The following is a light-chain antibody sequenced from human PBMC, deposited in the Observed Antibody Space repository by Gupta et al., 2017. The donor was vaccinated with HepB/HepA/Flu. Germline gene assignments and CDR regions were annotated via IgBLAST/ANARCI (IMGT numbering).Light chain of an antibody. CDR1: QSVSSN. V-gene: IGKV3-15*01. CDR3: QQYNKWPVT. Sequence: EIVMTQSPATLSVSPGERATLSCRASQSVSSNLAWYQQKPGQAPRLLLYGASTRATGIPARFSGSGSGTECALTISSLQSEDFAVYYCQQYNKWPVTFGQGTRLEIK. CDR2: GAS. J-gene: IGKJ5*01.